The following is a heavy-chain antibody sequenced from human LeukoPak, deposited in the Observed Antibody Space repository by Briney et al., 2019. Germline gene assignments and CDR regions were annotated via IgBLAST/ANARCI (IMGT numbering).Heavy chain of an antibody. Sequence: GGSLRLSCAASGFTFSSYAMSWVRQAPGKGLEWVSAISGSGGSTYYADSVKGRFAISRDNSKNTPYLQMNSLRAEDTAVYYCARDIVVVVAATPGYFDYWGQGTLVTVSS. CDR1: GFTFSSYA. CDR2: ISGSGGST. CDR3: ARDIVVVVAATPGYFDY. J-gene: IGHJ4*02. V-gene: IGHV3-23*01. D-gene: IGHD2-15*01.